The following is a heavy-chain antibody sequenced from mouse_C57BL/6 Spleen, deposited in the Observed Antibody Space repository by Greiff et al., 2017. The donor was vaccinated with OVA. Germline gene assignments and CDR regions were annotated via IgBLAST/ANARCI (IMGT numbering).Heavy chain of an antibody. CDR2: INPSTGGT. J-gene: IGHJ2*01. D-gene: IGHD2-5*01. CDR3: AREHYNNYGDY. CDR1: GYSFTGYY. V-gene: IGHV1-42*01. Sequence: EVQLQQSGPELVKPGASVKLSCKASGYSFTGYYMNWVKQSPEKSLEWIGEINPSTGGTTYNQKFKAKATLTVDKSSSTAYMQLKSLTSEDSAVYYCAREHYNNYGDYWGQGTTLTVSA.